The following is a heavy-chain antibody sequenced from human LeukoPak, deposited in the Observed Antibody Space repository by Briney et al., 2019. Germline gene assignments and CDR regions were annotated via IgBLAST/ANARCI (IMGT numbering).Heavy chain of an antibody. V-gene: IGHV3-53*01. CDR2: IYSGGST. D-gene: IGHD3-9*01. J-gene: IGHJ4*02. CDR1: GFTVSSNY. Sequence: PGGSLRLSCAASGFTVSSNYMSWVRQAPGRGLEWVSVIYSGGSTYYADSVKGRFTISRDNSKNTLYLQMNSLRAEDTAVYYCARSPDFDWLYFDYWGQGTLVTVSS. CDR3: ARSPDFDWLYFDY.